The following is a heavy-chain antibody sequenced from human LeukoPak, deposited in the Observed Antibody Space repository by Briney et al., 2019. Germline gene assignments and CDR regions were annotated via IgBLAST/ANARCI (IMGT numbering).Heavy chain of an antibody. J-gene: IGHJ4*02. D-gene: IGHD2-15*01. CDR3: ARGPRDPTEYCSRGACAPTYDV. CDR1: GFTFSDYE. V-gene: IGHV3-48*03. Sequence: PGGSLRLSCAVSGFTFSDYEMNWVRQAPGKGLDWVSYIGSSGRKIYYADSVKGRFTISRDNAKNSLYLQMNSLRADDTAVYYCARGPRDPTEYCSRGACAPTYDVWGQGTLVTVSS. CDR2: IGSSGRKI.